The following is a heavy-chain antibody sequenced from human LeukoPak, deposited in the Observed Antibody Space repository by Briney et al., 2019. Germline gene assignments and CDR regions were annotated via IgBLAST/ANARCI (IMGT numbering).Heavy chain of an antibody. J-gene: IGHJ4*02. CDR1: GGSISSSSYY. CDR3: ARHGTSSPTRYFDY. Sequence: SETLSLTCTVSGGSISSSSYYWGWIRQPPGKGLEWIGSMYYSGSTYYNPSLKSRVTISADTSKKQFSLKLSSVTAADTAVYYCARHGTSSPTRYFDYWGQGTQVTVSS. CDR2: MYYSGST. D-gene: IGHD6-6*01. V-gene: IGHV4-39*01.